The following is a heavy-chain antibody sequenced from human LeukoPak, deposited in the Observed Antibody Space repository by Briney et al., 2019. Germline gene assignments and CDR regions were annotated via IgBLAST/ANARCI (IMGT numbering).Heavy chain of an antibody. CDR2: MSPNSGNT. CDR3: ARGNYYGSGTYYTTHAFDI. V-gene: IGHV1-8*01. CDR1: GYTFTSYD. D-gene: IGHD3-10*01. J-gene: IGHJ3*02. Sequence: ASVKVSCKASGYTFTSYDINWVRQATGQGLEWMGWMSPNSGNTGYAQKFQGRVTMTRNTSISTTYMELSSLRSEDTAVYYCARGNYYGSGTYYTTHAFDIWGQGTMVTVSS.